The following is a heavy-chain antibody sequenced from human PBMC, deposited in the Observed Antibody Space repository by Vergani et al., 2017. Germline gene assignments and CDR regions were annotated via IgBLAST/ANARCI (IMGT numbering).Heavy chain of an antibody. CDR2: ISGSGGST. D-gene: IGHD3-22*01. V-gene: IGHV3-23*01. Sequence: EVQLLESGGGLVQPGGSLRLSCAASGFPFRSYAMSWVRQAPGKGLEWVSAISGSGGSTYYADSVKGRFTISRDNSKNTLYLQINSLRAEDTAVYYCATDSEYYYDSSGSGRDYWGQGTLVTVSS. J-gene: IGHJ4*02. CDR3: ATDSEYYYDSSGSGRDY. CDR1: GFPFRSYA.